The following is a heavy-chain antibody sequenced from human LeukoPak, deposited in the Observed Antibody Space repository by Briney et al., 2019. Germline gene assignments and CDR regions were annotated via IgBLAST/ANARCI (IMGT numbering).Heavy chain of an antibody. CDR2: ISAYNGNT. V-gene: IGHV1-18*01. CDR1: GYTFTSYG. Sequence: GASVKVSCRASGYTFTSYGISWVRQAPGQGLEWMRWISAYNGNTNYAQKLQGRVTMTTDTSTSTAYMELRSLRSDDTAVYYCARVRPPPRHYYGSGSYYLGPFDYWGQGTLVTVSS. D-gene: IGHD3-10*01. J-gene: IGHJ4*02. CDR3: ARVRPPPRHYYGSGSYYLGPFDY.